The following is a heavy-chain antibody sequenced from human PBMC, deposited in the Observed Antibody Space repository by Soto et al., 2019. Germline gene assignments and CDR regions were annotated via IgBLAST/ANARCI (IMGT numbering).Heavy chain of an antibody. V-gene: IGHV4-31*03. CDR2: IYYTGTS. D-gene: IGHD3-10*01. J-gene: IGHJ6*02. CDR1: GTSTSSGAFY. CDR3: AALVRGVTMKQDHGKDV. Sequence: QVQLQESGPGLVKPSQTLSLTCSVSGTSTSSGAFYWNWIRQHPGKGLEWMGDIYYTGTSNYSPSLNNRVSIALVTTKNQFFLKLSDVTAADTAVYYWAALVRGVTMKQDHGKDVWGPGTTVNVSS.